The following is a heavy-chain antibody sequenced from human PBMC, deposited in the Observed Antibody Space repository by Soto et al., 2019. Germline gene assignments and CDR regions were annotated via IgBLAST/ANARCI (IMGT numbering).Heavy chain of an antibody. Sequence: QVQLVQSGAEVKMPGSSVKVSCRASGDTFSSYTVNWLRQAPGRGLEWMGRITPVLTTTDYAQKFRGRVTITADKSSNTVYMELTSLSSDDTAVYYCARRRYCGYDCYHKHYYGMDVWGQGTTVTVAS. J-gene: IGHJ6*02. CDR2: ITPVLTTT. CDR1: GDTFSSYT. CDR3: ARRRYCGYDCYHKHYYGMDV. D-gene: IGHD2-21*02. V-gene: IGHV1-69*08.